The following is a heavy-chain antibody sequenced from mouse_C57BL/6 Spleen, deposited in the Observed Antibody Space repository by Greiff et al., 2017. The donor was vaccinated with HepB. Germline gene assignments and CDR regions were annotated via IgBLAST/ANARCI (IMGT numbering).Heavy chain of an antibody. CDR3: ARFTTEWYFDV. V-gene: IGHV1-43*01. J-gene: IGHJ1*03. Sequence: VQLQQSGPELVKPGASVKISCKASGYSFTGYYMHWVKQSSEKSLEWIGEINPSTGGTSYNQKFKGKATLTVDKSSSTAYMQLKSLTSEDSAVYYCARFTTEWYFDVWGTGTTVTVSS. CDR2: INPSTGGT. CDR1: GYSFTGYY. D-gene: IGHD1-1*01.